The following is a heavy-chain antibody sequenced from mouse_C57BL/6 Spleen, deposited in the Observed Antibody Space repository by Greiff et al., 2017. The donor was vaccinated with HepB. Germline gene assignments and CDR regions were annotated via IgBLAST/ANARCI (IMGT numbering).Heavy chain of an antibody. CDR2: ISSGGSYT. J-gene: IGHJ4*01. D-gene: IGHD1-1*01. Sequence: EVLLVESGGDLVKPGASLKLSCAASGFTFSSYGMSWVRQTPDKRLEWVGTISSGGSYTYYPDSVKGRYTISRDNAKNTLYLQMSSLKSEDTAMYYCARGGDYYGSSGDAMDYWGQGTSVTVSS. CDR1: GFTFSSYG. CDR3: ARGGDYYGSSGDAMDY. V-gene: IGHV5-6*01.